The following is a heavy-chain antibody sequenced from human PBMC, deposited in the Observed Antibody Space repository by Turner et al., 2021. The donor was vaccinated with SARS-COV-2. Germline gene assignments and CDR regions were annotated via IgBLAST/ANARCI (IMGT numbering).Heavy chain of an antibody. CDR3: AREYYDFWSGYLGYGMDV. V-gene: IGHV3-21*01. D-gene: IGHD3-3*01. CDR2: ISSRISYI. CDR1: GFTFSSYS. Sequence: EVQLVESGRGLVKPGGSLRLSCAASGFTFSSYSMNWVRQAPGKGLEWVSSISSRISYIYYADSVKGRFTISRDNAKNSLYLQMNSLRAEDTAVYYCAREYYDFWSGYLGYGMDVWGQGTTVTVSS. J-gene: IGHJ6*02.